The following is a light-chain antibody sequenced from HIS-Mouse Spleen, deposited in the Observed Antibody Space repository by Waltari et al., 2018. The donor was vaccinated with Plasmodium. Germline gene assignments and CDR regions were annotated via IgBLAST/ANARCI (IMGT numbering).Light chain of an antibody. Sequence: SYELTQPPSVSVSPGQSASLPCSGDKLGDKYACWYQQKPGQSPVPVIYQDSKRPSGIPERFSGSNSGNTATLTISGTQAMDEADYYCQAWDSSTVVFGGGTKLTVL. J-gene: IGLJ2*01. V-gene: IGLV3-1*01. CDR1: KLGDKY. CDR3: QAWDSSTVV. CDR2: QDS.